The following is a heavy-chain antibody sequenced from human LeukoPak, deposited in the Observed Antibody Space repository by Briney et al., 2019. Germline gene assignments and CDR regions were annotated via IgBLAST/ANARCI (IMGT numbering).Heavy chain of an antibody. CDR3: ARVLERGWFDP. CDR1: GYTFTGYY. Sequence: GASVKVSCKASGYTFTGYYMHWVRQAPGQGLEWMGWISAYNGNTNYAQKLQGRVTMTTDTSTSTAYMELRSLRSDDTAVYYCARVLERGWFDPWGQGTLVTVSS. D-gene: IGHD1-1*01. V-gene: IGHV1-18*04. J-gene: IGHJ5*02. CDR2: ISAYNGNT.